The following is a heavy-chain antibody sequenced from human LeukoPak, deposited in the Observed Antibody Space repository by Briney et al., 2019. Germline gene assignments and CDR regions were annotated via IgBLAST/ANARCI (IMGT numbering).Heavy chain of an antibody. V-gene: IGHV1-58*02. CDR2: IVVGSGNT. CDR1: GFTFTSSA. J-gene: IGHJ4*02. Sequence: GTSVKVSCKASGFTFTSSAMQWVRQARGQRLEWIGWIVVGSGNTNYAQKFQEGVTITRDMSTSTAYMELSSLRSEDTAVYYCAEVMESYYDSSGYYSSFDYWGQGTLVTVSS. D-gene: IGHD3-22*01. CDR3: AEVMESYYDSSGYYSSFDY.